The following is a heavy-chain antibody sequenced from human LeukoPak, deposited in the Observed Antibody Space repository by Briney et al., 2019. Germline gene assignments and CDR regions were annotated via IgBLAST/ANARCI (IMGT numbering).Heavy chain of an antibody. CDR1: GGTFSSYA. CDR3: ASYHDFWSGYDYFDY. J-gene: IGHJ4*02. V-gene: IGHV1-69*13. D-gene: IGHD3-3*01. Sequence: ASVTVSCKASGGTFSSYAISWVRQAPGQGLEWMGGIIPIFGTANYAQKFQGRVTITADESTSTAYMELSSLRSEDTAVYYCASYHDFWSGYDYFDYWGQGTLVTVSS. CDR2: IIPIFGTA.